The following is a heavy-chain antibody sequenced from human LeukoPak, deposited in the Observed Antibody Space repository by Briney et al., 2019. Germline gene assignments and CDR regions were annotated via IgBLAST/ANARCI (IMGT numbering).Heavy chain of an antibody. CDR3: AREQREGALDI. CDR2: ISGSGDTT. Sequence: GSLRLSCAASAFTFSTYAMSWVRQTPGKGLEWVSTISGSGDTTYYADSVKGRFTISRDNSKNTLYLQMNSLRAEDTAVYYCAREQREGALDIWGQGTMVTVSS. V-gene: IGHV3-23*01. J-gene: IGHJ3*02. CDR1: AFTFSTYA. D-gene: IGHD1-1*01.